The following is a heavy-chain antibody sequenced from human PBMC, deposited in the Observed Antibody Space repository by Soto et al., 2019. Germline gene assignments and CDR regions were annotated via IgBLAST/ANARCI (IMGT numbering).Heavy chain of an antibody. J-gene: IGHJ4*02. V-gene: IGHV3-53*01. CDR1: GFTVSSNY. CDR2: IYSGGST. CDR3: ARDSSSSGCVY. D-gene: IGHD6-6*01. Sequence: PGGSLRLSCAASGFTVSSNYMSWVRQAPGKGLEWVSIIYSGGSTSYADSVKGRFTISRDNSKNTLFLQMNSLRTEDTAVYYCARDSSSSGCVYWGQGTLVTVS.